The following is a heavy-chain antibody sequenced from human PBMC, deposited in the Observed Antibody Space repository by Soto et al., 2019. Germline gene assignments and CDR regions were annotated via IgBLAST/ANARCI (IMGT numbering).Heavy chain of an antibody. Sequence: EVQLLESGGGLVQPGGSLRLSCAASGFTFTNYAMTWVRQAPGKGLEWVSGISGSGGMKYYADSVKGHFTISRDNSKNTLYLHMHSLRPEDTAIYYCAREIEEHVQVPMPGDFWGQGSLVTVSS. CDR2: ISGSGGMK. V-gene: IGHV3-23*01. CDR1: GFTFTNYA. D-gene: IGHD2-2*01. CDR3: AREIEEHVQVPMPGDF. J-gene: IGHJ4*02.